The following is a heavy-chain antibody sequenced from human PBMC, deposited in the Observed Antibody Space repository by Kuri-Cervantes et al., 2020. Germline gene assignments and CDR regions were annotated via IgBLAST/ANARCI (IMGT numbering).Heavy chain of an antibody. CDR1: TFSSYW. J-gene: IGHJ4*02. D-gene: IGHD3-3*01. CDR2: IYYSGST. V-gene: IGHV4-39*07. CDR3: AKVRRITIFGVVTAFDY. Sequence: TFSSYWMSWVRQPPGKGLEWIGSIYYSGSTYYNPSLKSRVTISVDTSKNQFSLKLSSVTAADTAVYYCAKVRRITIFGVVTAFDYWGQGTLVTVSS.